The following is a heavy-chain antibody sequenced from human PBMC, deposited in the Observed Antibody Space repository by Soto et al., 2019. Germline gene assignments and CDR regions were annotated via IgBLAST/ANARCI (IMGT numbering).Heavy chain of an antibody. Sequence: SETLSLTCAVYGGSFSGYYWSWIRQPPGKGLEWIGEINHSGSTNYNPSLKSRVTISVDTSKNQFSLKLSSVTAADTAVYYCARDGPSDDIVVVPAAIGVSGWFDPWGQGTLVTVSS. D-gene: IGHD2-2*01. CDR1: GGSFSGYY. CDR3: ARDGPSDDIVVVPAAIGVSGWFDP. V-gene: IGHV4-34*01. CDR2: INHSGST. J-gene: IGHJ5*02.